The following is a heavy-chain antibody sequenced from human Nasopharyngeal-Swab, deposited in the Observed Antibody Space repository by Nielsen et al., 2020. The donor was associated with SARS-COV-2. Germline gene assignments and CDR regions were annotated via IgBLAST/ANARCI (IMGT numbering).Heavy chain of an antibody. CDR3: ARDQGGLVPAAMMGYYYYYMDV. CDR2: IIPIFGTA. D-gene: IGHD2-2*01. J-gene: IGHJ6*03. CDR1: GGTFSSYA. Sequence: SVKVSCQASGGTFSSYAISWVRQAPGQGLEWMGGIIPIFGTANYAQKFQGRVTITADKSTSTAYMELSSLRSEDTAVYYCARDQGGLVPAAMMGYYYYYMDVWGKGTTVTVSS. V-gene: IGHV1-69*06.